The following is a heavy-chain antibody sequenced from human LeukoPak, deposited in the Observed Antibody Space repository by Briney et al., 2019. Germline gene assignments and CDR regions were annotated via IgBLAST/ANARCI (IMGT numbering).Heavy chain of an antibody. J-gene: IGHJ5*02. Sequence: GRSLRLSCAASGFTFSEYYMSWIRQAPGKGLEWISDISRSGATIYYADSVKGRFTISRDNGNEILYLQMSRLRAEDTAIYYCARGSKASVNWFDPWGQGTLVTVSS. D-gene: IGHD3-16*01. CDR2: ISRSGATI. CDR1: GFTFSEYY. V-gene: IGHV3-11*01. CDR3: ARGSKASVNWFDP.